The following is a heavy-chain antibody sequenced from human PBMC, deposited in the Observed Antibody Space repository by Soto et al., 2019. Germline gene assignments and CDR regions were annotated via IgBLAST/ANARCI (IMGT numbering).Heavy chain of an antibody. CDR2: IKSKTDGGTT. V-gene: IGHV3-15*07. Sequence: PGGSLRLSCAASGFTFSNAWMNWVRQAPGKGLEWVGRIKSKTDGGTTDYAAPVKGRFTISRDDSKNTLYLQMNSLKTEDTAVYYCTTDGMTTVTWDYYYGMDVWGQGTTVTVS. J-gene: IGHJ6*02. CDR1: GFTFSNAW. CDR3: TTDGMTTVTWDYYYGMDV. D-gene: IGHD4-17*01.